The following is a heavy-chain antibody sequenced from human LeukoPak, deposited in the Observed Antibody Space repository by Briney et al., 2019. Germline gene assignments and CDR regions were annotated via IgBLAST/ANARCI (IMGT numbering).Heavy chain of an antibody. J-gene: IGHJ4*02. CDR3: AKDADLGYDFWSGYFSFDY. CDR2: ISGSGGST. Sequence: PGGSLRLSCAASGFTFSSYAMSWVRQAPGKGLKWVSAISGSGGSTYYADSVKGRFTISRDNSKNTLYLQMNSLRAEDTAVYYCAKDADLGYDFWSGYFSFDYWGQGILVTVSS. CDR1: GFTFSSYA. V-gene: IGHV3-23*01. D-gene: IGHD3-3*01.